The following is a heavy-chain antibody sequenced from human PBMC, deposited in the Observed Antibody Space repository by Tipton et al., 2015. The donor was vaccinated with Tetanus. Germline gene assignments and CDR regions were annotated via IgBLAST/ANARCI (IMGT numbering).Heavy chain of an antibody. CDR1: GFTFSSYW. J-gene: IGHJ1*01. D-gene: IGHD6-6*01. V-gene: IGHV3-7*01. CDR3: ARVSKGIVARRLAEYFQH. CDR2: IKQDGSEK. Sequence: SLRLSCAASGFTFSSYWMSWVRQAPGKGLEWVANIKQDGSEKYYVDSVKGRFTISRDNAKNSLYLQMNSLRAEDTAVYYCARVSKGIVARRLAEYFQHWGQGTLVTVSS.